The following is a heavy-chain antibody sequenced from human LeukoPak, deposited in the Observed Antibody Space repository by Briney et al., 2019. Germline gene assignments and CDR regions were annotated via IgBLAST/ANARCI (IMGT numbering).Heavy chain of an antibody. Sequence: GGSLRLSCAASGFTFTTCRMSWVRQAPGKGREGVSSISSSSSYIYYADSVKGRFTISRDNAKNSLYLQMNSLRAEDTAVYYCAREGGSLVGAIYFDYWGQGTLVTVSS. CDR3: AREGGSLVGAIYFDY. D-gene: IGHD1-26*01. J-gene: IGHJ4*02. V-gene: IGHV3-21*01. CDR2: ISSSSSYI. CDR1: GFTFTTCR.